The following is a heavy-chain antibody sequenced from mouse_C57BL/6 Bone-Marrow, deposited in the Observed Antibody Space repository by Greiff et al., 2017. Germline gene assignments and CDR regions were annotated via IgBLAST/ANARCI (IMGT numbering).Heavy chain of an antibody. CDR1: GYTFTSYW. V-gene: IGHV1-64*01. CDR2: IHPNSGST. J-gene: IGHJ2*01. CDR3: ARKRGIYGNFFDY. D-gene: IGHD2-1*01. Sequence: VKLQQPGAELVKPGASVKLSCKASGYTFTSYWMHWVKQRPGQGLEWIGMIHPNSGSTNYNEKFKSKATLTVDKSSSTAYMQLSSLTSEDSAVYYCARKRGIYGNFFDYWGQGTTLTVSS.